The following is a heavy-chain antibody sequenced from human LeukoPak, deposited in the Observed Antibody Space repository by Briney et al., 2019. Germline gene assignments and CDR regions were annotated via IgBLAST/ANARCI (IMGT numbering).Heavy chain of an antibody. V-gene: IGHV1-8*03. CDR2: MNPNSGNT. Sequence: EASVKVSCKASGYTFTSYDINWVRQATGQGLEWMGRMNPNSGNTGYAQKFQGRVTITRNTSISTAYMELSSLRSEDTAVYYCARGIPLVQGSFDYWGQGTLVTVSS. J-gene: IGHJ4*02. CDR1: GYTFTSYD. D-gene: IGHD6-6*01. CDR3: ARGIPLVQGSFDY.